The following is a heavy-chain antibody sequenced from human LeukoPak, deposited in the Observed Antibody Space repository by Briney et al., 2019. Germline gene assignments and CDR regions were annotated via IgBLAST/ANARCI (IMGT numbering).Heavy chain of an antibody. Sequence: GGSLILSCAASGFTSSSYAMTWVRQAPGKGLEWVSTISNGGGSTYYADSVKGRFTISRDNSKNTVYLQMSSLRAEDTAVYYCAKDRWGSGGSGGGDYWGQGTLVTVSS. CDR2: ISNGGGST. CDR1: GFTSSSYA. V-gene: IGHV3-23*01. J-gene: IGHJ4*02. CDR3: AKDRWGSGGSGGGDY. D-gene: IGHD2-15*01.